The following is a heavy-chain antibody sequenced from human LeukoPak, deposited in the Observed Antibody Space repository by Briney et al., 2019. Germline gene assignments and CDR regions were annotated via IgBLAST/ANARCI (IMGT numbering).Heavy chain of an antibody. V-gene: IGHV1-2*02. CDR3: ARDLDGDYESGWFDP. CDR2: INPNSGGT. Sequence: ASVKVSCKASGYTFTGYYMHWVRQAPGQGLEWMGWINPNSGGTNYAQKFQGRVTMTRDTSISTAYMELSRLRSDDTAVYYCARDLDGDYESGWFDPWGQGSLVTVCS. CDR1: GYTFTGYY. J-gene: IGHJ5*02. D-gene: IGHD4-17*01.